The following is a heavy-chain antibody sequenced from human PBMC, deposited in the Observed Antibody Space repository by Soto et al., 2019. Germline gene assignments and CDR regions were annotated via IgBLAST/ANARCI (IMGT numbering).Heavy chain of an antibody. CDR1: GGSISSRSYY. V-gene: IGHV4-39*01. CDR2: IYYSGST. J-gene: IGHJ6*02. D-gene: IGHD3-3*01. Sequence: SQTLSLTCTVSGGSISSRSYYWGWIRQPPGKGLEWIGSIYYSGSTYYNPSLKSRVTISVDTSKNQFSLKLSSVTAADTAVYYCASDAPAYYDLSHYYGMDVWGQGTTVTVSS. CDR3: ASDAPAYYDLSHYYGMDV.